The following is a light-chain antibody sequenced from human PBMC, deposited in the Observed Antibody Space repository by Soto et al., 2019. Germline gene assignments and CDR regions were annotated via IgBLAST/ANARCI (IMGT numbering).Light chain of an antibody. Sequence: QSVLTQPPSASGTPGQRVTISCSGSSSNIESNTVNWYQQLPGTAPKLLIYGDDQRPSGVPDRFSGSKSGTSASLAISGLQSEDESYYYCASWDDMLSGPVLGGGTKLTVL. J-gene: IGLJ2*01. V-gene: IGLV1-44*01. CDR3: ASWDDMLSGPV. CDR1: SSNIESNT. CDR2: GDD.